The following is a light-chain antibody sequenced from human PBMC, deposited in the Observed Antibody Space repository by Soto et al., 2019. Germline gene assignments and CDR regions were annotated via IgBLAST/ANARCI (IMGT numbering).Light chain of an antibody. Sequence: QSALAQPTSVSGSPGQSIAISCTGTSSDVGGYNYVSWHQQHPGKAPKVLISVVSNRPSGVSNRFSGSKSGNTASLTISGLQAEDEGDYFCSSYTTTSTLGGIFGGGTKLTVL. CDR3: SSYTTTSTLGGI. CDR1: SSDVGGYNY. CDR2: VVS. J-gene: IGLJ2*01. V-gene: IGLV2-14*01.